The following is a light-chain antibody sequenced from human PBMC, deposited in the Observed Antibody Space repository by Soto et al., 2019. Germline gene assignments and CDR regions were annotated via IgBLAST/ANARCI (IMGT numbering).Light chain of an antibody. J-gene: IGKJ1*01. V-gene: IGKV3-20*01. CDR3: QQYSIWPQT. CDR2: GAS. Sequence: EIVLTQSPGTLSLSPGARAPLSCRASQSVSSSYLAWYQQKPGQAPRLLIYGASSRATGIPARFSGSGSGTEFTLTISSLQSEDFAVYFCQQYSIWPQTFGQGTKVDIK. CDR1: QSVSSSY.